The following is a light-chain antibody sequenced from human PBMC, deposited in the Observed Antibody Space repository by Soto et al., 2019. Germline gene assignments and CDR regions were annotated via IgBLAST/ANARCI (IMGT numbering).Light chain of an antibody. V-gene: IGLV2-14*01. CDR2: EVS. CDR1: SSDVGGYNY. CDR3: SSYTSRSTLV. J-gene: IGLJ2*01. Sequence: QSALTQPASVSGSPVQSITISCTGTSSDVGGYNYVSWYQQHPGKAPKLMIYEVSNRPSGVSNRFSGSKSDNTASLTISGLQAEDEADYYCSSYTSRSTLVFGGGTKLTV.